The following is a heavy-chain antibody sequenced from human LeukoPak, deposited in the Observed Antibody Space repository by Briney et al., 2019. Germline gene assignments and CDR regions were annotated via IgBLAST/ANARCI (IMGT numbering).Heavy chain of an antibody. CDR3: GRDNGDYWFDY. J-gene: IGHJ4*02. D-gene: IGHD4-17*01. Sequence: ASVKVSCKAFGYTITGYYIHWVRQAPGQGLEWMGWINPNNGGTNSAQKFQGRVTMTRDTSIGTAYMELNRLTYDDTAVYYCGRDNGDYWFDYWGQGTLVTVSS. CDR2: INPNNGGT. CDR1: GYTITGYY. V-gene: IGHV1-2*02.